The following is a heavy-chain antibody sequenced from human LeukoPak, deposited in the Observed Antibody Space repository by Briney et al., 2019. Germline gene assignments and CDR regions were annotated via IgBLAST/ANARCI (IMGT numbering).Heavy chain of an antibody. D-gene: IGHD1-26*01. Sequence: GGSLRLSCAASGFTFSSYGMHWVRQAPGKGLEWVAVIWYGGSNKYYADSVKGRFTISRDNSKNTLYLQMNSLRAEDTAVYYCAKEGVGATKMSFDYWGQGTLVTVSS. V-gene: IGHV3-30*02. CDR2: IWYGGSNK. CDR1: GFTFSSYG. CDR3: AKEGVGATKMSFDY. J-gene: IGHJ4*02.